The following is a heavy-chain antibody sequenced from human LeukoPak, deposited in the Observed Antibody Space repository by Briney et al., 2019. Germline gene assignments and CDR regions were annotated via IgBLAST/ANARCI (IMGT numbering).Heavy chain of an antibody. Sequence: ASVKVSCKASGYTFTGYYMHWVRQAPGQGLKWMGRINPNSGGTNYAQKFQGRVTMTRDTSISTAYMELSRLRSDDTAVYYCAREPRRAAMYVPFDYWGQGTLVTVSS. V-gene: IGHV1-2*06. D-gene: IGHD2-2*01. CDR1: GYTFTGYY. CDR3: AREPRRAAMYVPFDY. J-gene: IGHJ4*02. CDR2: INPNSGGT.